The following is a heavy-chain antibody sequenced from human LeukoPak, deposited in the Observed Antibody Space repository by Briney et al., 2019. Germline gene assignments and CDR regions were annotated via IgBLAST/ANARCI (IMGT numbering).Heavy chain of an antibody. CDR2: ISYDGSNK. V-gene: IGHV3-30*03. D-gene: IGHD1-1*01. CDR3: ARHPFPGYYYYYYGMDV. CDR1: GFTFSSYG. Sequence: GGSLRLSCAASGFTFSSYGMHWVRQAPGKGLEWVAVISYDGSNKYYADSVKGRFTISRDNSKNTLYLQMNSLRAEDTAVYYCARHPFPGYYYYYYGMDVWGQGTTVTVSS. J-gene: IGHJ6*02.